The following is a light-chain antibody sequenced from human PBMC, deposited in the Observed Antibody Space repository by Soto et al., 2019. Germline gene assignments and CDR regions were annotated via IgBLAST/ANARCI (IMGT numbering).Light chain of an antibody. V-gene: IGLV2-14*03. CDR2: EVS. CDR3: SSYTSTTTRV. CDR1: SSDVGGYNY. J-gene: IGLJ1*01. Sequence: QSALTQPASVSGSPGQSITISCTGPSSDVGGYNYVSWYQQHPGKGPKLMIYEVSNRPSGVSNRFSGSKSGNTATLTISGLQAEDEADYYCSSYTSTTTRVFGTGTKVT.